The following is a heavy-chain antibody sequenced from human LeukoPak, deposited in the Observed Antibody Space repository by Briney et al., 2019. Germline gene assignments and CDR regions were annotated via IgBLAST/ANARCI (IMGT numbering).Heavy chain of an antibody. Sequence: SETLSLTCTVSGGSISSYYWSWIRQPPGKGLEWIGYVSYSGSTNYNPSLKSRVTISEDTSKNHFSLKLSSVTAADTAVYYCAMYNFWSGYYGDYWGQGTLVTVPS. J-gene: IGHJ4*02. D-gene: IGHD3-3*01. V-gene: IGHV4-59*01. CDR2: VSYSGST. CDR3: AMYNFWSGYYGDY. CDR1: GGSISSYY.